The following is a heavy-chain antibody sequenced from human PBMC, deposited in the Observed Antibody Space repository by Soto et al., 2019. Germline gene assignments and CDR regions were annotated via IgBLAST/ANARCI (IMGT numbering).Heavy chain of an antibody. J-gene: IGHJ4*02. CDR1: GDSTSNYY. D-gene: IGHD2-15*01. Sequence: SETLSLTCIISGDSTSNYYWSLSRQSPGKGLERIGYISYSGNSNSNPSLKSRVTISVDTSKDQLSLKVTSVTAADTAMYYCACLRGKRGSPIDSWGQGIQVTVSA. V-gene: IGHV4-59*01. CDR2: ISYSGNS. CDR3: ACLRGKRGSPIDS.